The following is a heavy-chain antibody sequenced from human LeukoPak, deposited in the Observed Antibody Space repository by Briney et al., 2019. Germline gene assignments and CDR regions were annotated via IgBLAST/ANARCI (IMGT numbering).Heavy chain of an antibody. CDR1: GFTFSSYS. CDR3: ARVPGYYDPGPSN. D-gene: IGHD3-22*01. CDR2: ISSSSSTI. V-gene: IGHV3-48*01. J-gene: IGHJ4*02. Sequence: GGSLRLSCAASGFTFSSYSMNWVRQAPGKGLEWVSYISSSSSTIYYADSVKGRSTISRDNAKNSLYLQMNSLRAEDTAVYYCARVPGYYDPGPSNWGQGTLVTVSS.